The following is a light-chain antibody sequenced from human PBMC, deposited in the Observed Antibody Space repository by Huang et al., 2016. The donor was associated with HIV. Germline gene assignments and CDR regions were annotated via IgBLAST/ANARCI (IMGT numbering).Light chain of an antibody. CDR2: KAS. CDR1: QSISSW. CDR3: QQYNTYSTWT. Sequence: DIQMTQSPSTLSAYVGDRVTITCRASQSISSWLAWYQQKPGKAPNLLIYKASFLQTGVPSRFRGSGSGTDFTLTINNLQPDDFATYYCQQYNTYSTWTFGQGTKVEMK. V-gene: IGKV1-5*03. J-gene: IGKJ1*01.